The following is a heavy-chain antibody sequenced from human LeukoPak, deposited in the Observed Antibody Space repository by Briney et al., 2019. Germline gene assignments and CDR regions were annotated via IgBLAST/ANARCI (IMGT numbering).Heavy chain of an antibody. J-gene: IGHJ3*02. CDR2: IYYSGST. CDR1: GGSISSYY. CDR3: ASIIAVAGRGAFDI. V-gene: IGHV4-59*01. Sequence: PSETLSLTCTVSGGSISSYYWSWIRQPPGKGLEWIGYIYYSGSTNYNPSLKSRVTISVDTSKNQFSLKLSSVTAADTAVYYCASIIAVAGRGAFDIWGQGTMVTVSS. D-gene: IGHD6-19*01.